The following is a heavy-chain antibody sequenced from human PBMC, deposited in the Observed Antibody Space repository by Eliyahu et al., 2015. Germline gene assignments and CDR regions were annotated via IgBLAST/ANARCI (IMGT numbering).Heavy chain of an antibody. CDR3: AKDHEQRAGYYYMDV. J-gene: IGHJ6*03. V-gene: IGHV3-30*02. Sequence: QVQLVESGGGVVQPGGSLRXXXXAXGFXFSDYGXHWVRQGPGKGLEWVAFIRFDGSNTFYADSVKGQFTISRDNSKNTLYLQMTSLRAEDTAVYYCAKDHEQRAGYYYMDVWGRGTTVTVSS. D-gene: IGHD6-25*01. CDR2: IRFDGSNT. CDR1: GFXFSDYG.